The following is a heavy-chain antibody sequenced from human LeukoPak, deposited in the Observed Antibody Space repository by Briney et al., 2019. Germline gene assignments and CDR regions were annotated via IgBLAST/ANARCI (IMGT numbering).Heavy chain of an antibody. D-gene: IGHD4-11*01. CDR2: ISSSGSTI. J-gene: IGHJ5*02. CDR1: GFTFSDYY. V-gene: IGHV3-11*01. CDR3: ARVPGSNYNWFDP. Sequence: GGSLRLSCAASGFTFSDYYMSWIRQAPGKGLEWVSYISSSGSTIYYADSVKGRFTISRDNAKNSLSLQMNSLRAEDTAVYYCARVPGSNYNWFDPWGQGTLVTVSS.